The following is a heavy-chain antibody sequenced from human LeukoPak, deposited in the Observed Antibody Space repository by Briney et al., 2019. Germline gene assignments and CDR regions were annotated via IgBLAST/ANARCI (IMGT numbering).Heavy chain of an antibody. CDR3: ARGRSTMWYPHPNGQYFQH. J-gene: IGHJ1*01. CDR2: INHSGST. D-gene: IGHD2-15*01. CDR1: GVSFSGYY. V-gene: IGHV4-34*01. Sequence: PSETLSLTCAVYGVSFSGYYWSWIRQPPGKGLEWIGEINHSGSTNYNPSLKSRVTISVDTSKNQFSLKLSSVTAADTAVYYCARGRSTMWYPHPNGQYFQHWDQGTLVTVSS.